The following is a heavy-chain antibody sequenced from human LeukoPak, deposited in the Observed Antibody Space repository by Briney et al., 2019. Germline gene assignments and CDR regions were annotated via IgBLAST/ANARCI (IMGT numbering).Heavy chain of an antibody. CDR1: GFTFSSYG. D-gene: IGHD5-24*01. V-gene: IGHV3-23*01. CDR3: AKAQGRWLQFSAFDI. Sequence: GGSLRLSCAASGFTFSSYGMSWVRQAPGKGLEWVSAISGSGGSTYYADSVKGRFTISRDNAKNSLYLQMNSLRAEDTALYYCAKAQGRWLQFSAFDIWGQGTMVTVSS. J-gene: IGHJ3*02. CDR2: ISGSGGST.